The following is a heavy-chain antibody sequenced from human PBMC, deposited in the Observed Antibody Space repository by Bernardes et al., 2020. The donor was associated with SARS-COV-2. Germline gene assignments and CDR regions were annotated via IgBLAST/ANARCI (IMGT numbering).Heavy chain of an antibody. Sequence: SETLSLTCTVSGGSISSYYWSWIRQPPGKGLEWIGYIYYSGSTNYNPSLKSRVTISVDTSKNQFSLKLSSVTAADTAVYYCARLYCSSTSCYTSDAFDIWGQGTMVTVSS. CDR2: IYYSGST. CDR1: GGSISSYY. J-gene: IGHJ3*02. CDR3: ARLYCSSTSCYTSDAFDI. V-gene: IGHV4-59*01. D-gene: IGHD2-2*02.